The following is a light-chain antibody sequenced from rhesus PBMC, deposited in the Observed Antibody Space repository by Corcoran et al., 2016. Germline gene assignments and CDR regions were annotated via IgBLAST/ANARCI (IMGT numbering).Light chain of an antibody. CDR1: ENVNNY. Sequence: DIQMTQSPSSLSASVGDRVTITCRASENVNNYLNWYQQKPGKAPKLLYYKASNLQSGVPSRFSGSGSGTDYTFTISSLQSEDVATYYCQHNYVTPYSFGQGAKVEIK. CDR3: QHNYVTPYS. CDR2: KAS. V-gene: IGKV1-74*01. J-gene: IGKJ2*01.